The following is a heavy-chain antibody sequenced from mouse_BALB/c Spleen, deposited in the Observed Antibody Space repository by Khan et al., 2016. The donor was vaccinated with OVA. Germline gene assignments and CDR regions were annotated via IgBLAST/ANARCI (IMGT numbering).Heavy chain of an antibody. CDR1: GYSFTDYN. CDR3: ARTDYYGGSYCFDY. V-gene: IGHV1S135*01. CDR2: IDPYNGGT. D-gene: IGHD1-1*01. J-gene: IGHJ2*01. Sequence: VQLKQSGPELVKPGASVKVSCKASGYSFTDYNMFWVQQSHGKSLEWIGYIDPYNGGTSYNQKFKGQATLNVDKSSSTAFMHLSILTSEDSAVFYCARTDYYGGSYCFDYRGQGTTLTGSS.